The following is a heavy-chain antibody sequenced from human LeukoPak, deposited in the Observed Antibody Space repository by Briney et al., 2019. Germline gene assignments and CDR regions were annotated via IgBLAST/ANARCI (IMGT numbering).Heavy chain of an antibody. CDR2: IYWNDDK. CDR3: AHGGGNGYCSSTSCLNWFDP. D-gene: IGHD2-2*03. CDR1: GFSLSTSGVG. Sequence: SGPTLVKPTQTLTLTCTFSGFSLSTSGVGVGWIRQPPGTALEWLALIYWNDDKRYSPSLKSRLTITKDTSKNQVVLTTTNMDPVDTATYYRAHGGGNGYCSSTSCLNWFDPWGQGTLVTVSS. V-gene: IGHV2-5*01. J-gene: IGHJ5*02.